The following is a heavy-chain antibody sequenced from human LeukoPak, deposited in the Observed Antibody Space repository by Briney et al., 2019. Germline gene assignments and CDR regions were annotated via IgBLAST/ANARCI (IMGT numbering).Heavy chain of an antibody. J-gene: IGHJ4*02. Sequence: SETLSLTCTVSGGSISSYYWSWIRQPPGKGLEWIAYICNSGSTNYNPSLRSRVTISVDTSKNQFSLKLTPVTAADTAVYFCARGVRAGGYPYFDAWGQGTLVSVSS. V-gene: IGHV4-59*01. D-gene: IGHD5-12*01. CDR1: GGSISSYY. CDR2: ICNSGST. CDR3: ARGVRAGGYPYFDA.